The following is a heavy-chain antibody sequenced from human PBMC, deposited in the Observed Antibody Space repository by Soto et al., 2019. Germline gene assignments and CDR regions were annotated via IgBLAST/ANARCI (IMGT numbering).Heavy chain of an antibody. CDR1: GFTFSTYS. V-gene: IGHV3-21*01. D-gene: IGHD5-18*01. CDR3: ARVRSYSYGQGYGMDV. Sequence: EVQLVESGGGLVNPGGSLRLSCAASGFTFSTYSMNWVRQAPGKGLEWVSSISSSSGYIYYADSVKGRFTISRDDAKNSLSLQMNSLRAEDTAVYYCARVRSYSYGQGYGMDVWGQGTTVTVSS. J-gene: IGHJ6*02. CDR2: ISSSSGYI.